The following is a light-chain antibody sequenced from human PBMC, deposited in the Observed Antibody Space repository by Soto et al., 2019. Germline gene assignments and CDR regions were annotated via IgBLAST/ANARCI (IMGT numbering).Light chain of an antibody. Sequence: QSALTQPASVSGSPGQSITISCIGTSNDVGFYNYVSWYQQHPGKAPKLMIYEVSDRPSGVSNRFSGSKSGNTAYLTISGLQADDEADYYCSSYRSGSPLYVFGTGTKLTVL. CDR2: EVS. CDR1: SNDVGFYNY. J-gene: IGLJ1*01. CDR3: SSYRSGSPLYV. V-gene: IGLV2-14*01.